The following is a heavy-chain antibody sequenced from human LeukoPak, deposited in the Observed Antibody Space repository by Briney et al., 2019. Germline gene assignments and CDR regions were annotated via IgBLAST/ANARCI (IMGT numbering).Heavy chain of an antibody. CDR3: AKSWPGEHYYYGMDV. CDR1: GFTFSSYA. V-gene: IGHV3-23*01. CDR2: ISGSGGST. Sequence: QSGGSLRLSCAASGFTFSSYAMSWVRQAPGKGLEWVSDISGSGGSTYYADSVKGRFTISRDNSKNTLYLQMNSLRAEDTAVYYCAKSWPGEHYYYGMDVWGQGTTVTVSS. J-gene: IGHJ6*02. D-gene: IGHD1-1*01.